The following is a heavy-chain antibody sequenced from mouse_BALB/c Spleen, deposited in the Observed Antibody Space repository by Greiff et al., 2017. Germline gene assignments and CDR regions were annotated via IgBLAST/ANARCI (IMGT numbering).Heavy chain of an antibody. D-gene: IGHD2-3*01. V-gene: IGHV1-15*01. Sequence: QVQLQQSGAELVRPGASVTLSCKASGYTFTDYELHWVKQTPVHGLEWIGAIDPETGGTAYNQKFKGKATLTADKSSSTAYMELRSLTSEDSAVYYCTRKGGYDYFDYWGQGTTLTVSS. J-gene: IGHJ2*01. CDR2: IDPETGGT. CDR3: TRKGGYDYFDY. CDR1: GYTFTDYE.